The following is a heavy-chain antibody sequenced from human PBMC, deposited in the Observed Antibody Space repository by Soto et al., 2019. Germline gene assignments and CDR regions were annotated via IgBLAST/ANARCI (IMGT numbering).Heavy chain of an antibody. CDR3: ASHNPASTVFEIVIILRY. D-gene: IGHD3-3*01. Sequence: SETLSLTCSVSGDSISSSSHYWGWIRQPPGKGLEWSGSVHISETAYYRPPLKSRVSVFMETSKKEFSLRMSSVTAADTAVYYCASHNPASTVFEIVIILRYWGHGPLVTVSS. CDR1: GDSISSSSHY. V-gene: IGHV4-39*01. J-gene: IGHJ4*01. CDR2: VHISETA.